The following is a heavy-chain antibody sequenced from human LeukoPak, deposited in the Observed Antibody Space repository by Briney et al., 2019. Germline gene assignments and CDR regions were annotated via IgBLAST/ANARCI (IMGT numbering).Heavy chain of an antibody. CDR2: ISYTGST. CDR3: ARESGDWYSFDY. J-gene: IGHJ4*02. Sequence: PSETLSLTCTVSGGSLSSYYWSWIRQPPGKGLEWIGYISYTGSTNYNPSLKSRVSITVDTSKNQFSLKLSSVTAADTAVYYCARESGDWYSFDYWGQGTLVTVSS. V-gene: IGHV4-59*01. CDR1: GGSLSSYY. D-gene: IGHD2-21*02.